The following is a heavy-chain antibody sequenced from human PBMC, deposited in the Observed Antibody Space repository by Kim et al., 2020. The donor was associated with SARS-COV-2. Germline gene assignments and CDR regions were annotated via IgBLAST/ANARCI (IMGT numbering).Heavy chain of an antibody. J-gene: IGHJ6*03. CDR3: VRPSSTSCPCYYMDV. CDR1: GVTVRTYW. D-gene: IGHD2-2*01. CDR2: VMSDGRRT. Sequence: GGSLRLSWAASGVTVRTYWMYWVRQAPGKGLGWGSRVMSDGRRTDDADSVKGRFTISRDNAKNTLYLQMNSLRAEDTAVYYCVRPSSTSCPCYYMDVWGKVTTVTVSS. V-gene: IGHV3-74*01.